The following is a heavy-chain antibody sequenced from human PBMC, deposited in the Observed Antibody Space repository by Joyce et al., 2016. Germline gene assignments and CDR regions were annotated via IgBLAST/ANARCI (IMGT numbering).Heavy chain of an antibody. J-gene: IGHJ5*02. CDR2: LYYSGSA. Sequence: QLQLQESGPGLVKPSETLSLTCSVSGGSISSSSYYWGWIRQPPGNGLELSGSLYYSGSAYCNPSLKSRVTIAVDTSKNQFSLKVSSVTAADTAVYYCARSTVTDILVRIAPRFDPWGQGTLVTVSS. CDR3: ARSTVTDILVRIAPRFDP. CDR1: GGSISSSSYY. V-gene: IGHV4-39*01. D-gene: IGHD2-21*02.